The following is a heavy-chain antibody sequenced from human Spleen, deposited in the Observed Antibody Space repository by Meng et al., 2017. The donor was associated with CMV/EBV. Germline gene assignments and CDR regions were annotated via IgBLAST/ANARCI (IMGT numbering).Heavy chain of an antibody. CDR2: IYPGDSDT. CDR1: GYSFTSYW. CDR3: ARETAGYYNDYGLDV. J-gene: IGHJ6*02. D-gene: IGHD5-18*01. Sequence: KVSCKGSGYSFTSYWIGWVRQMPGKGLEWMGIIYPGDSDTRYSPSFRSRVTMSADTSKNQFSLSLSSVAAADTAVYYCARETAGYYNDYGLDVWGQGTAVTVSS. V-gene: IGHV5-51*01.